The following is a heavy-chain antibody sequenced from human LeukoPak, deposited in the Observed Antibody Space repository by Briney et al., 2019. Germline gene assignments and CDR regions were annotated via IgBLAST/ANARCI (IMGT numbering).Heavy chain of an antibody. CDR2: ISGSGGST. J-gene: IGHJ3*02. CDR1: GFTFNNYA. CDR3: AAPSAFDI. V-gene: IGHV3-23*01. Sequence: GGSLRLSCAASGFTFNNYAINWVRQAPGKGLEWVSAISGSGGSTYYADSVKGRFTISRDNSKNTLYLQMNSLRAEDTAVYYCAAPSAFDIWGQGTMVTVSS.